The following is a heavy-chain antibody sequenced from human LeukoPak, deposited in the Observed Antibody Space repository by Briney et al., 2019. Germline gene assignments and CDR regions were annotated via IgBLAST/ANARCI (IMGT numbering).Heavy chain of an antibody. CDR2: ITGSGGTT. CDR1: GFTFSSYA. V-gene: IGHV3-23*01. D-gene: IGHD4-11*01. J-gene: IGHJ5*02. CDR3: ARGDYSNFNWFDP. Sequence: GGSLRLSCAASGFTFSSYAMTWVRQAPGRGLEWVSAITGSGGTTYYADSVMGRFTISRDNSKNTLYLQMNSLRAEYTAVYYCARGDYSNFNWFDPWGQGTLVPVSP.